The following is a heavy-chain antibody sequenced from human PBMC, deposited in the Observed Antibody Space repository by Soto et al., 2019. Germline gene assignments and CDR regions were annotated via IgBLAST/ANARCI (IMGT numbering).Heavy chain of an antibody. V-gene: IGHV4-31*03. CDR2: IHHSGST. CDR1: GGSISSGGYY. J-gene: IGHJ6*02. Sequence: PSETLSLTCTVSGGSISSGGYYWSWIRQHPGKGLEWIAHIHHSGSTNYNPSLRSRVTISVDTSNNHFSLKLNSVTATDTAVYYCARVVLVEPGVMAHWQYVLGVWGQGSTATVSS. D-gene: IGHD2-2*01. CDR3: ARVVLVEPGVMAHWQYVLGV.